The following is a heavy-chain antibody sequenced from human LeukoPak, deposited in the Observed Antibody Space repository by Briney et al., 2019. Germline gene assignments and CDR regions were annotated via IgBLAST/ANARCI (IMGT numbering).Heavy chain of an antibody. D-gene: IGHD2-2*01. J-gene: IGHJ6*03. CDR3: ARAGFSAASIFYYYYMDV. Sequence: NASETLSLTCTVSGGSISSYYWSWIRQPPGKGLEWIGYIYYSGSTNYNPSLKSRVTISVDTSKNQFSLKLSSVTAADTAVYYCARAGFSAASIFYYYYMDVWGKGTTVTVSS. CDR2: IYYSGST. V-gene: IGHV4-59*01. CDR1: GGSISSYY.